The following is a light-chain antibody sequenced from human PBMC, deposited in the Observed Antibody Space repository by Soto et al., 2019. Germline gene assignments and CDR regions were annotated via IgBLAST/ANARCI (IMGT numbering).Light chain of an antibody. CDR1: QDSDIS. V-gene: IGKV1-6*01. J-gene: IGKJ1*01. Sequence: QMTQSPSTMYVSLGDRVTITCRASQDSDISLAWYQQKPGKAPKLLMYGASSLQSGVPSRFSGSGSGTDFTLTISSLQPEDFATYYCLQDHNHPWTFGQGAKVDI. CDR3: LQDHNHPWT. CDR2: GAS.